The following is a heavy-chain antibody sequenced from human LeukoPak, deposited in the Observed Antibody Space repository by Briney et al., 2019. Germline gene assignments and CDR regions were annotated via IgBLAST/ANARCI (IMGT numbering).Heavy chain of an antibody. D-gene: IGHD6-13*01. J-gene: IGHJ4*02. CDR2: INSDGSST. V-gene: IGHV3-74*01. Sequence: GESLRLSCAASAFTFRSFWMHWARQAPGKGPVWLSSINSDGSSTTYADSVTGRFTISRDNAKNTLYLQMNSLRVEDTAVYYCARGSKYSSSWYVDYWGQGTLVTVSS. CDR1: AFTFRSFW. CDR3: ARGSKYSSSWYVDY.